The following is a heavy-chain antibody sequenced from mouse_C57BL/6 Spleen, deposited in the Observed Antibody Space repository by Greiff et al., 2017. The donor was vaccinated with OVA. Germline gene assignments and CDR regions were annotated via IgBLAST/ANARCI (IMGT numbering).Heavy chain of an antibody. CDR1: GYTFTSYW. D-gene: IGHD1-1*01. CDR2: IYPGNSDT. CDR3: TRYSITTVVASFDY. J-gene: IGHJ2*01. Sequence: EVQLQQSGTVLARPGASVKMSCKTSGYTFTSYWMHWVKQRPGQGLAWIGAIYPGNSDTSYNQKFKGKAKLTAVTSASTAYMELSSLTNEDSAVYYCTRYSITTVVASFDYWGQGTTLTVSS. V-gene: IGHV1-5*01.